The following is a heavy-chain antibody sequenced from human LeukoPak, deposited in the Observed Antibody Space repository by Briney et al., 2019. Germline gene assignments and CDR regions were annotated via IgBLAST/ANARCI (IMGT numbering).Heavy chain of an antibody. CDR1: GYSFTSYW. V-gene: IGHV5-51*01. J-gene: IGHJ5*02. CDR2: IYPGDSDA. Sequence: GESLKISCQGSGYSFTSYWIGWVRQLPGKGLEWMGIIYPGDSDARYSPSFQGQVTISADKSISTAYLQWSSLKASDTAMYYCARRDSSGYNWFDPWGQGTLVTVST. CDR3: ARRDSSGYNWFDP. D-gene: IGHD3-22*01.